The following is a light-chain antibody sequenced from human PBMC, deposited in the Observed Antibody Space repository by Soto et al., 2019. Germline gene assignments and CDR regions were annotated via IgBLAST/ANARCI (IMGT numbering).Light chain of an antibody. J-gene: IGKJ5*01. CDR2: GAS. V-gene: IGKV3-20*01. CDR1: QSVGNN. CDR3: QQQGRSWIT. Sequence: EIVMTQSPGTLSVSPGERATLSCRASQSVGNNLAWYQQKPGQAPRLLIHGASIRATGIPDRFSGSGSGTDFTLTVSRLEPEDFAVYYCQQQGRSWITFGQGTRLEIK.